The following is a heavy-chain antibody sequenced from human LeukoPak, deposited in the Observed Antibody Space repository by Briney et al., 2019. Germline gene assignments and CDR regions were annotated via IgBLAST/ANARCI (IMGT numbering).Heavy chain of an antibody. V-gene: IGHV3-53*01. D-gene: IGHD3-3*01. CDR3: ARAPPDYDFWSGYYGY. CDR2: IYSGGST. CDR1: GFIVSTDY. Sequence: GGSLRLSCAASGFIVSTDYMTWVRRAPGKGLEWVSLIYSGGSTYYADSVKGRFTISRDNSKNTLFLQMNSLRAEDTAVYYCARAPPDYDFWSGYYGYWGQGTLVTVSS. J-gene: IGHJ4*02.